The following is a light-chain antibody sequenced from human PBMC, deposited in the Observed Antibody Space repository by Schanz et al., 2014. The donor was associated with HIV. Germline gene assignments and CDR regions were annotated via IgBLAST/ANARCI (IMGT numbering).Light chain of an antibody. CDR3: SSYAGNNNGV. CDR2: EGT. Sequence: QSALPQPASVSGSPGQSITISCTGTSSDVGGYNLVSWYQHHPDKAPKLIIYEGTKRPSGVSDRFSGSKSGNTASLTISGLQAEDEADYYCSSYAGNNNGVFGGGTKLTVL. V-gene: IGLV2-14*02. CDR1: SSDVGGYNL. J-gene: IGLJ3*02.